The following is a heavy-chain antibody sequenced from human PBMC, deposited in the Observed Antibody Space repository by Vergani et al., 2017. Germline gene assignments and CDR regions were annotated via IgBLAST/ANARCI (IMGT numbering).Heavy chain of an antibody. D-gene: IGHD6-13*01. CDR2: IYYSGST. Sequence: QVQLQESGPGLVKPSETLSLTCTVSNDSVSNTFYYWGWIRQTPGKGLEWIGSIYYSGSTYYNPSLESRVTISVDTSKNQFSLKLSSVTAADTAVYYCARDLSSSSRMNWFDPWGQGTLVTVSS. CDR3: ARDLSSSSRMNWFDP. V-gene: IGHV4-39*07. J-gene: IGHJ5*02. CDR1: NDSVSNTFYY.